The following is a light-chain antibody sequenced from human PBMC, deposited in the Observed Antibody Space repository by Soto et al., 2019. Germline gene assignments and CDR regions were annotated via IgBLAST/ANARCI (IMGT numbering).Light chain of an antibody. Sequence: QSVLTQPPSVSGTPGQRVTISCAGSSSNIGSNVVNWYQHLPGRDPKLLIYGHNQRPSGVPDRFSGSKSGTSASLAISGLQSEDEAEYYCAAWDDNLSGFYVFGTGTKVTVL. CDR2: GHN. CDR3: AAWDDNLSGFYV. J-gene: IGLJ1*01. V-gene: IGLV1-44*01. CDR1: SSNIGSNV.